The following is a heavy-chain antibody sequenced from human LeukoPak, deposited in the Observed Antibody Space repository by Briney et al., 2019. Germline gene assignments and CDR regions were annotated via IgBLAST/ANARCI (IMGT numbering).Heavy chain of an antibody. Sequence: PGGSLRLSCAASGFTFSKNAMSWVRQAPGKGLEWVSAMSGSGGSTYYADSVKGRFTISRDNAKNSLYLQMNSLRAEDTAVYYCARRYFDYWGQGILVTVSS. J-gene: IGHJ4*02. CDR2: MSGSGGST. CDR3: ARRYFDY. CDR1: GFTFSKNA. V-gene: IGHV3-23*01.